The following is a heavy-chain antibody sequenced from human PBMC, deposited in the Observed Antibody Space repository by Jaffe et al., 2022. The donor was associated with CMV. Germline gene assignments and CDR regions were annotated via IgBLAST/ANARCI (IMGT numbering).Heavy chain of an antibody. D-gene: IGHD6-13*01. CDR2: ISSSSSYI. V-gene: IGHV3-21*01. Sequence: EVQLVESGGGLVKPGGSLRLSCAASGFTFSSYSMNWVRQAPGKGLEWVSSISSSSSYIYYADSVKGRFTISRDNAKNSLYLQMNSLRAEDTAVYYCARDGFSIAAAGTAKDYYYYMDVWGKGTTVTVSS. CDR1: GFTFSSYS. CDR3: ARDGFSIAAAGTAKDYYYYMDV. J-gene: IGHJ6*03.